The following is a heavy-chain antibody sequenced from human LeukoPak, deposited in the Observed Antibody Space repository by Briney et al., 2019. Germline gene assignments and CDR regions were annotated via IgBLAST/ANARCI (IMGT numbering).Heavy chain of an antibody. D-gene: IGHD6-19*01. V-gene: IGHV1-2*02. CDR1: GYTFTGYY. Sequence: ASVKVSCKASGYTFTGYYMHWVRQAPGQGLEWMGWINPNSGGTNYAQKFQGRVTMTRDTSISTAYMELSRLRSEDMAVYYCARGYSSGWYSFFNWFDPWGQGTLVTVSS. CDR2: INPNSGGT. CDR3: ARGYSSGWYSFFNWFDP. J-gene: IGHJ5*02.